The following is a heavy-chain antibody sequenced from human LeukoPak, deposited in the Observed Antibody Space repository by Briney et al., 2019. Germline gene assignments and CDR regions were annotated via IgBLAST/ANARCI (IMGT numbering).Heavy chain of an antibody. Sequence: ASVKVSCKASGYTFTGYYMHWVRQAPGQGLEWMGWINPNSGGTNYAQKFQGRVTMTRDTSISTAYMELSRLRSDDTAVYYCARGWSIEAPRPEGWFDPWGQGTLVTVSS. J-gene: IGHJ5*02. CDR3: ARGWSIEAPRPEGWFDP. CDR2: INPNSGGT. D-gene: IGHD6-6*01. CDR1: GYTFTGYY. V-gene: IGHV1-2*02.